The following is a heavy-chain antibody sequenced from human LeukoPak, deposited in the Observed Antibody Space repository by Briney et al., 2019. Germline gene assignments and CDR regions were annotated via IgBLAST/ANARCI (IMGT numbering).Heavy chain of an antibody. CDR3: ATAEHLRFDS. CDR2: INSDGGTI. V-gene: IGHV3-74*01. J-gene: IGHJ4*02. Sequence: GGSLRLSCAGSGFILSGAWMGWVRPAPGEGLGWVSRINSDGGTINYAHSVKGRFTISRDNAKNTQYLQMNILRAEDTPLIFCATAEHLRFDSWGQGTLVTVSS. CDR1: GFILSGAW.